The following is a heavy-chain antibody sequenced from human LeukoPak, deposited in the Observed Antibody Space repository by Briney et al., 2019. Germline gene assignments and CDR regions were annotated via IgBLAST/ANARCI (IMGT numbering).Heavy chain of an antibody. V-gene: IGHV1-24*01. CDR1: GDNLIELT. D-gene: IGHD5/OR15-5a*01. Sequence: ASAKVSSKVSGDNLIELTVNWGRQAPGEEVEWSGGFDPEEGERLYAQKFEGRVTMTEDTSTDTAYMQLTSLRSEDTAVYYCATFCVYDLLECFDYWGQGTLVTVSS. CDR3: ATFCVYDLLECFDY. CDR2: FDPEEGER. J-gene: IGHJ4*02.